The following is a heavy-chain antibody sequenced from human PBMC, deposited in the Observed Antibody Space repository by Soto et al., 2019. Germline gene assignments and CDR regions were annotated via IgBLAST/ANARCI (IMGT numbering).Heavy chain of an antibody. V-gene: IGHV4-39*01. D-gene: IGHD3-10*01. CDR3: ASLPHWGSGNN. CDR2: IYYSGST. J-gene: IGHJ4*02. Sequence: QLQLQESGPGLVKPSETLSLTCTVSGGSISSSSYYWGWIRQPPGKGLEWIGSIYYSGSTYYNPGLKSRVTISVYTSQNQLSLRLSSVTAADTAIYYCASLPHWGSGNNWGQGTLVTVSS. CDR1: GGSISSSSYY.